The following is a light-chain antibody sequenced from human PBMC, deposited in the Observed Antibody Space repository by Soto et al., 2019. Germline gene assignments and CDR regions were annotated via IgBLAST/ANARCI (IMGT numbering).Light chain of an antibody. CDR1: QSVSSTY. Sequence: IVLTQSPDTLSLSPGERPTLSCGASQSVSSTYLAWYQQKLGQAPRLLIYEASRRATGIPDRFSGSGSWTDLTLTISRLETEDVATYYCQKYNRAHQRTFGQGTKVDI. J-gene: IGKJ1*01. CDR3: QKYNRAHQRT. V-gene: IGKV3D-20*02. CDR2: EAS.